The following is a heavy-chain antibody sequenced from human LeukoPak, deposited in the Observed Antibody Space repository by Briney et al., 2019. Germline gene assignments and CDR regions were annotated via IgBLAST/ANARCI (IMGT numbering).Heavy chain of an antibody. CDR3: ARRKRSGCSSTSCLLNWFDP. CDR1: GGSFSGCY. CDR2: INHSGST. D-gene: IGHD2-2*01. J-gene: IGHJ5*02. V-gene: IGHV4-34*01. Sequence: SETLSLTCAVYGGSFSGCYWSWIRQPPGXGLEWIGEINHSGSTNYNPSLKSRVTISVDTSKNQFSLKLSSVTAADTAVYYCARRKRSGCSSTSCLLNWFDPWGQGTLVTVFS.